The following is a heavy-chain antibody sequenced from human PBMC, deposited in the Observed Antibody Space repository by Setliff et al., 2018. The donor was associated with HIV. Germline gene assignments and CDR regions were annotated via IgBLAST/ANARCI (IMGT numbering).Heavy chain of an antibody. Sequence: GESLKISCKGSGYSFTTYWIGWVRQMPGKGLEWMGIIYPSDSDIRYSPSFQGQVTISADKSTNTAYLQWSSLKASDTAMYYCARRKGGGYDLYYFDFWGQGTLVTVSS. V-gene: IGHV5-51*01. J-gene: IGHJ4*02. D-gene: IGHD5-12*01. CDR2: IYPSDSDI. CDR1: GYSFTTYW. CDR3: ARRKGGGYDLYYFDF.